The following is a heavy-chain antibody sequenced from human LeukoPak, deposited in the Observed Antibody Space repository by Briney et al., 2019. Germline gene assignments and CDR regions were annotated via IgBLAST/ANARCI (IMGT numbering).Heavy chain of an antibody. J-gene: IGHJ4*02. CDR3: APTVTPPDN. CDR2: ITGSGGST. Sequence: GGALRLSCAASGFTFNNYGMSWVRQAPGKGLEWVSTITGSGGSTYYADSVKGRFTISRDNSKNTLYLQMNSLRAEDTAVYYCAPTVTPPDNWGQGTLVTVSS. V-gene: IGHV3-23*01. CDR1: GFTFNNYG. D-gene: IGHD4-11*01.